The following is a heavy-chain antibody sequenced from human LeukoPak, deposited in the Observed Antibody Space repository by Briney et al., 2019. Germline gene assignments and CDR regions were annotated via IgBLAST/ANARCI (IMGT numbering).Heavy chain of an antibody. V-gene: IGHV3-7*01. CDR3: ARGGGDS. CDR2: MTQDGGGK. Sequence: GGSLRLSCAASGVTVSRCWMSWVRQAPGKGLEWVAMMTQDGGGKYYVDSVKGRFTISGDNAKNSLYLQMNSLRVEDTAVYYCARGGGDSWGQGTLVTVSS. J-gene: IGHJ4*02. D-gene: IGHD3-10*01. CDR1: GVTVSRCW.